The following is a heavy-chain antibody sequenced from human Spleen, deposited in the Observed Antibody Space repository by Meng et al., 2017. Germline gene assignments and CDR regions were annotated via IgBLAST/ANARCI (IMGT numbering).Heavy chain of an antibody. CDR1: GDSIRSGSYY. Sequence: VQPQESGPGLVKPSQTLSLTCTVSGDSIRSGSYYWSWIRQPAGKGLEWIGRIYTSGSTNYNPSLKSRVTISVDTSKNQFSLKLSSVTAADTAVYYCARTGGFGDSHWYFDLWGRGTLVTVSS. V-gene: IGHV4-61*02. J-gene: IGHJ2*01. CDR3: ARTGGFGDSHWYFDL. D-gene: IGHD3-10*01. CDR2: IYTSGST.